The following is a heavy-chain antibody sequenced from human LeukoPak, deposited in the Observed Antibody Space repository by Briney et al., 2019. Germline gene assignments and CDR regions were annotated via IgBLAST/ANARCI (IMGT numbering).Heavy chain of an antibody. D-gene: IGHD3-10*01. CDR3: ARDLFGSGSYYNG. V-gene: IGHV1-2*06. Sequence: GASVKVSCKASGYTFTGYYMHWVRQAPGQGLEWMGRINPNSGGTNYAQKFQGRVTMTRDTSISTAYMELSRLRSDDTAVYYCARDLFGSGSYYNGWGQGTLVTVPS. CDR1: GYTFTGYY. J-gene: IGHJ4*02. CDR2: INPNSGGT.